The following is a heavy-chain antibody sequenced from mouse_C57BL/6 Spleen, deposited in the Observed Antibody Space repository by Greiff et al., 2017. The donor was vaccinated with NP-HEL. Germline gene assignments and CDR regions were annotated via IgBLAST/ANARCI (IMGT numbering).Heavy chain of an antibody. J-gene: IGHJ4*01. Sequence: EVNVVESGGGLVQPGGSLSLSCAASGFTFTDYYMSWVRQPPGKALEWLGFIRNKANGYTTEYSASVKGRFTISRDNSQSILYLQMNALRAEDSATYYCARSRAYYSNYVNYAMDYWGQGTSVTVSS. CDR3: ARSRAYYSNYVNYAMDY. V-gene: IGHV7-3*01. CDR2: IRNKANGYTT. CDR1: GFTFTDYY. D-gene: IGHD2-5*01.